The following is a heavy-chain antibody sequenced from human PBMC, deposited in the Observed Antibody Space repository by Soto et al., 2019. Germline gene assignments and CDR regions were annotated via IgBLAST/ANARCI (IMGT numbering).Heavy chain of an antibody. Sequence: EVQLLESGGGLVQRGGSLRLSCAASGFTFINSAMGWVRQAPGRGLDWVSAISGSAGTTSYADSVKGRYTISRDNSKKTLYLQMTSLRAEDTAVYYCATTQGYFDFWGQGTLVTVSS. J-gene: IGHJ4*02. CDR3: ATTQGYFDF. CDR1: GFTFINSA. CDR2: ISGSAGTT. D-gene: IGHD1-1*01. V-gene: IGHV3-23*01.